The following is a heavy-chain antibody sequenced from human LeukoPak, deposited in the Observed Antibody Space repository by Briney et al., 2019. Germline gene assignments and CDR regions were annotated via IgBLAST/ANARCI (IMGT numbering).Heavy chain of an antibody. V-gene: IGHV4-39*01. CDR2: IYYSGST. J-gene: IGHJ4*02. D-gene: IGHD6-13*01. CDR3: ARHPKSIAAAGKGYFDY. Sequence: NPSETLSLTCTVSGGSISSSSYYWGWIRQPPGKGLEWIGCIYYSGSTYYNPSLKSRVTISVDTSKNQFSLKLSSVTAADTAVYYCARHPKSIAAAGKGYFDYWGQGTLVTVSS. CDR1: GGSISSSSYY.